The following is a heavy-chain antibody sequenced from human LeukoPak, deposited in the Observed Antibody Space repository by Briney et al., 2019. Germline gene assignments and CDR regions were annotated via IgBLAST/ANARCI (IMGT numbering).Heavy chain of an antibody. CDR1: GFTFSSYA. Sequence: GRSLRLSCAASGFTFSSYAMHWVRQAPGKGLEWVAVISYDGSNKYYADSVKGRFTISRDNSKNTLYLQMNSLRAEDTAVYYCARDMITFGGVIVTFGFDPWGQGTLVTVPS. D-gene: IGHD3-16*02. CDR2: ISYDGSNK. CDR3: ARDMITFGGVIVTFGFDP. V-gene: IGHV3-30-3*01. J-gene: IGHJ5*02.